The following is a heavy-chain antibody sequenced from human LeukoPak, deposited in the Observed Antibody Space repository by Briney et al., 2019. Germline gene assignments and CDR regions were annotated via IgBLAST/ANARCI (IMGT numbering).Heavy chain of an antibody. J-gene: IGHJ4*02. CDR1: GGSFSGYY. Sequence: SEALSLTCAVYGGSFSGYYWSWIRQPPGKGLEWIGEINHSGSTNYNPSLKSRVTISVDTSKNQFSLKLSSVTAADTAVYSCARARPICTNGVCSDDFDYWGQGTLVTVSS. D-gene: IGHD2-8*01. V-gene: IGHV4-34*01. CDR2: INHSGST. CDR3: ARARPICTNGVCSDDFDY.